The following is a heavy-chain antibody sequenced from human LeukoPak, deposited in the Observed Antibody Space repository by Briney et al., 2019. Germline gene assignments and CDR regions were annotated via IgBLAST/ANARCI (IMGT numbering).Heavy chain of an antibody. D-gene: IGHD6-19*01. CDR1: GFTVSSNY. J-gene: IGHJ4*02. V-gene: IGHV3-53*01. Sequence: GGSLRLSCAASGFTVSSNYMSWVRQAPGKGLEWVSVIYSGGSTYYADSVKGRFTITRDNSKNTLYLQMNSLRAEDTAVYYCARTEGSGSIDYWGQGTLVTVSS. CDR2: IYSGGST. CDR3: ARTEGSGSIDY.